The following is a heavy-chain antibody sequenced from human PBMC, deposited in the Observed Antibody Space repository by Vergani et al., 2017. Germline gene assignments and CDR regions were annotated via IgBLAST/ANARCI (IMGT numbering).Heavy chain of an antibody. J-gene: IGHJ4*02. CDR2: ISGSGGST. CDR1: GFTFSNSA. V-gene: IGHV3-23*01. D-gene: IGHD3-9*01. Sequence: EVHLLESGGGQVEAGGSLRLSCVASGFTFSNSAMSWVRQTSGKGLEWVSAISGSGGSTYYADSVKGRFTISRDNSKNTLYLQMNSLRAEDTAVYYCAKVSVVLRYFDWLSPFDYWGQGTLVTVSS. CDR3: AKVSVVLRYFDWLSPFDY.